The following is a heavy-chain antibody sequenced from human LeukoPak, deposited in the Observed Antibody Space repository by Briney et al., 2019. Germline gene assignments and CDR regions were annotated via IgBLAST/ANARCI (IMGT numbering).Heavy chain of an antibody. CDR2: INSDGSST. CDR3: AREGYDIVVADAFDI. J-gene: IGHJ3*02. CDR1: GFTFDDYA. D-gene: IGHD2-15*01. Sequence: PGRSLRLSCAASGFTFDDYAMHWVRQAPGKGLVWVSRINSDGSSTSYADSVKGRFTISRDNAKNTLYLQMNSLRAEDTAVYYCAREGYDIVVADAFDIWGQGTMVTVSS. V-gene: IGHV3-74*01.